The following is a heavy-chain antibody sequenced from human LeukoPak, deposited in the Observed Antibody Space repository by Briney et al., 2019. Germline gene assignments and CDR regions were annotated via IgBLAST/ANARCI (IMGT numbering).Heavy chain of an antibody. CDR1: GYTFADYY. D-gene: IGHD3-22*01. CDR3: AREYYDSTGRKHAFEN. V-gene: IGHV1-2*02. J-gene: IGHJ3*02. Sequence: LGASMKVSCKTSGYTFADYYLHRVRQAPGQGLEWMGSIDPDSGGTNSAQKFQGRVTMTRDTSISTAHMELSRLRSDDTAVYYCAREYYDSTGRKHAFENWGQGTMVTVSS. CDR2: IDPDSGGT.